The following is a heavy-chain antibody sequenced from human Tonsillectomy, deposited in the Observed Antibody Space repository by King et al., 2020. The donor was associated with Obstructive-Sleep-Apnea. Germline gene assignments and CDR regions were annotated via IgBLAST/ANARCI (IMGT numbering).Heavy chain of an antibody. D-gene: IGHD3-22*01. V-gene: IGHV3-66*01. CDR2: IYSGGST. CDR1: GFTVSSNY. CDR3: ARAPAPYYYDSSGNPEMDV. J-gene: IGHJ6*02. Sequence: VQLVESGGGLVQPGGSLRLSCAASGFTVSSNYMSWVRQAPGKGLEWFSVIYSGGSTYYADSVKGRFTISRDNSKNTLYLQMNSLRAEDTAVYYCARAPAPYYYDSSGNPEMDVWGQGTTVTVSS.